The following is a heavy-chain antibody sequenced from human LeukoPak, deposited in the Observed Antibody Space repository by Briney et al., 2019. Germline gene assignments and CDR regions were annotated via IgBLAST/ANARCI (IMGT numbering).Heavy chain of an antibody. CDR2: IKQDGSEK. V-gene: IGHV3-7*01. D-gene: IGHD3-9*01. CDR3: ARAMTGYYLYYFDS. J-gene: IGHJ4*02. CDR1: GFTFSSYW. Sequence: GGSLRLSCAASGFTFSSYWMSWVRQAPGKGLEWVANIKQDGSEKYYVDSVKGRFTISRDNAKNSLYLQMNSLRVEDTAVYYCARAMTGYYLYYFDSWGQGTLVTVSS.